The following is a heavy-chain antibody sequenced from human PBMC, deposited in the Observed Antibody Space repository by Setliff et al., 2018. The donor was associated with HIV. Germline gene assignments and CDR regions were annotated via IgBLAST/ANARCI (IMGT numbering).Heavy chain of an antibody. Sequence: SETLSLTCTVSGGSISSSSYYWGWIRQPPGKGLEWIGSLYYSGSTYYNPSLKSRVTMSVDTSKNQFSLKLSSVTAADTAVYYCARRIAPGWWGGNSGDAFDLWGHGTMVTVSS. D-gene: IGHD2-21*02. CDR3: ARRIAPGWWGGNSGDAFDL. CDR1: GGSISSSSYY. CDR2: LYYSGST. J-gene: IGHJ3*01. V-gene: IGHV4-39*01.